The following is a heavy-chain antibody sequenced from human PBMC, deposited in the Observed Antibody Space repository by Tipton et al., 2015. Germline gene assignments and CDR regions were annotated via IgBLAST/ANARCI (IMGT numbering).Heavy chain of an antibody. V-gene: IGHV4-38-2*02. Sequence: TLSPTCTVSGYSITTNRYWGWIRQPPGKGLAWIGSTSHSGNTYYNPSLKSHVTMSRATSKTQFSLKLTSVTAADTAVYYCACQDYDSLTRDYQTVDYWGQGTLVTVSS. J-gene: IGHJ4*02. CDR3: ACQDYDSLTRDYQTVDY. CDR2: TSHSGNT. CDR1: GYSITTNRY. D-gene: IGHD3-9*01.